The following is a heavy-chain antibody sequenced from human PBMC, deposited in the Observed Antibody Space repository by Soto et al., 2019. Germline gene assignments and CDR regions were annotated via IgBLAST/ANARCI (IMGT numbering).Heavy chain of an antibody. V-gene: IGHV1-8*01. D-gene: IGHD6-13*01. CDR3: ARGSAGYSSSWATYYYYYYMDV. Sequence: ASVKVSCKASGYTFTSYDINWVRQATGQGLEWMGWMNPNSGNTGYAQKFQGRVTMTRNTSISTAYMELSSLRSEDTAVYYCARGSAGYSSSWATYYYYYYMDVWGKGTTVTVSS. CDR2: MNPNSGNT. J-gene: IGHJ6*03. CDR1: GYTFTSYD.